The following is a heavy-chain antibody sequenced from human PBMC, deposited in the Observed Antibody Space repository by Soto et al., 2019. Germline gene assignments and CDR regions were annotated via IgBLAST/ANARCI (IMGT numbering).Heavy chain of an antibody. CDR3: AKCGSGCYYSV. CDR2: IWYDGGSK. Sequence: PGGSLRLSCVASGFKFSNYGMHWVRQAPGKGLEWVAVIWYDGGSKFYADSVEGRFTISRGNDKNSLYLQMNNLSADDTAVYYCAKCGSGCYYSVWGQGATVTVSS. D-gene: IGHD3-10*01. J-gene: IGHJ6*02. V-gene: IGHV3-33*03. CDR1: GFKFSNYG.